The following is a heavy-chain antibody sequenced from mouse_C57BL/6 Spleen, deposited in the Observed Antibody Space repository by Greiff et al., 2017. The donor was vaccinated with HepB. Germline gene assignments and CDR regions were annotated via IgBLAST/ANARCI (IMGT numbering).Heavy chain of an antibody. CDR1: GYTFTDYA. CDR3: TSRDYDYAMDY. V-gene: IGHV1-15*01. J-gene: IGHJ4*01. CDR2: IDPETGGT. D-gene: IGHD2-4*01. Sequence: VQLQQSGAELVRPGASVTLSCKASGYTFTDYAMHWVKQTPVHGLEWIGAIDPETGGTAYNQKFKGKAILTADKSSSTAYMELRSLTSEDSAVYYCTSRDYDYAMDYWGQGTSVTVSS.